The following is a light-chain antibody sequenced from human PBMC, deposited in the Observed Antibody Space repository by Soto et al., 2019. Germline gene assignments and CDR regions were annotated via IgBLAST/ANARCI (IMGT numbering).Light chain of an antibody. V-gene: IGKV1-5*01. CDR1: QSISSW. Sequence: DIQMTQSPSTLSASVGDRVTITCRASQSISSWLAWYQQKPGKAPKLLIYDASSLESGVPSRFSGSGSGTDFTLTNSSLQPEDFATYYCQQSYSTPLFTFGPGTKVDIK. CDR3: QQSYSTPLFT. CDR2: DAS. J-gene: IGKJ3*01.